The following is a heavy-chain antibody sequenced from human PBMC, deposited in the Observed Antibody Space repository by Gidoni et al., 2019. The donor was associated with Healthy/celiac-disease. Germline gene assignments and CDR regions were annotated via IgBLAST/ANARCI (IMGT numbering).Heavy chain of an antibody. CDR1: GLTLGSYG. CDR3: ARDVGGAMSTDY. V-gene: IGHV3-33*01. D-gene: IGHD3-16*01. CDR2: MWYDGSNK. J-gene: IGHJ4*02. Sequence: QVQLVESGGGVVQPGRSLRRSCAAHGLTLGSYGMHWARQAPGKGLVWVAVMWYDGSNKYYGNSVKGRFTISRNNSQNTLYLQMNSLRAEDTAVYYCARDVGGAMSTDYWGQGTLITVSS.